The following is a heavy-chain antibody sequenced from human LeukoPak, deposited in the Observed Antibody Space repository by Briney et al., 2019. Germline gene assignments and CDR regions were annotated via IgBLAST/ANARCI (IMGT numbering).Heavy chain of an antibody. D-gene: IGHD5-12*01. CDR1: GFTFSTYS. Sequence: PGGSLRLSCAASGFTFSTYSMNWVRQAPGKGLEWVSYISSSISTMYYADSVEGRFTISRDNAKTSLYLQMNSLRDEDTAIYYCAKYMSGYAYRGLDYWGQGTLVTVSS. V-gene: IGHV3-48*02. J-gene: IGHJ4*02. CDR3: AKYMSGYAYRGLDY. CDR2: ISSSISTM.